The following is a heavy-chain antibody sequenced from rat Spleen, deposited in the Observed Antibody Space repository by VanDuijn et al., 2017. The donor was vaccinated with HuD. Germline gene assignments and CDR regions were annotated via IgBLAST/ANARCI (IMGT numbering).Heavy chain of an antibody. CDR1: GFSLTSYH. Sequence: QVQLKESGPGLVQPSQTLSLTCTVSGFSLTSYHVHWVRQPSGKGLEWMGVIWTGGSTEYNSALKSRLSISRDTSKSQVFLKMNSLQTEDTATYYCARMYYGYSRYYWYFDFWGPGTMVTVSS. V-gene: IGHV2-43*01. CDR3: ARMYYGYSRYYWYFDF. J-gene: IGHJ1*01. CDR2: IWTGGST. D-gene: IGHD1-9*01.